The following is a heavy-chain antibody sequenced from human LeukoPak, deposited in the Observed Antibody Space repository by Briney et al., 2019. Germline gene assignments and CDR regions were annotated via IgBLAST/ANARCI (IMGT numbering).Heavy chain of an antibody. CDR3: GGGDYDILTGFHRMLAY. CDR1: GYTFTTYG. Sequence: PSVKVSCKPSGYTFTTYGISWGGQPPGQGLEWMGGCIPIFGTATNAQKFQGRSTTTADESTRPAYMELAGLESEDTPVYAWGGGDYDILTGFHRMLAYWGQGTLVTVSS. J-gene: IGHJ4*02. CDR2: CIPIFGTA. V-gene: IGHV1-69*13. D-gene: IGHD3-9*01.